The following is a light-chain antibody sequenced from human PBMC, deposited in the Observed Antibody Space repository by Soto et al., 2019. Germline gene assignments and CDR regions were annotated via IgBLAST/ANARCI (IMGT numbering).Light chain of an antibody. CDR2: ASS. CDR3: QQTYSNPRT. J-gene: IGKJ1*01. Sequence: DIQMTQSPSSLSASVGDRVTITCRTSQSISIYLNWYQQIPGKAPKLLIYASSNLHTGVPSRFSGSAFGTDFTLTISSLQPEDSATYYCQQTYSNPRTFGQGTKVEIK. CDR1: QSISIY. V-gene: IGKV1-39*01.